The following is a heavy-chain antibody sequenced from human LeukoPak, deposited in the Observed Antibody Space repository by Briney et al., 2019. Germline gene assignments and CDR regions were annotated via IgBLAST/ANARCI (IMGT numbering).Heavy chain of an antibody. CDR2: IYYSGST. J-gene: IGHJ4*02. D-gene: IGHD6-13*01. V-gene: IGHV4-59*01. CDR1: GSSISSYY. CDR3: ASGPYPAAGTDDQFDY. Sequence: SETLSLTCTVSGSSISSYYWSWVRQPPGKGLEWIGYIYYSGSTPYNPSLKSRVTISVDTSKNQFSLKVTSVTAADTAVYYCASGPYPAAGTDDQFDYWGQGTLVTVSS.